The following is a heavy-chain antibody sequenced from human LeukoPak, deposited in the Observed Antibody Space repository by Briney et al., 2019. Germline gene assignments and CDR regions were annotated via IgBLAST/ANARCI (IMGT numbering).Heavy chain of an antibody. J-gene: IGHJ4*02. Sequence: SETLSLTCAVSGGSISSSNWWSWVRQPPGKGLEWIGEIYHSGSTYYNPSLKSRVTISVDTSKNQFSLKLSSVTAADTAVYYCAREDYGDYKARFDYWGQGTLVTVSS. CDR1: GGSISSSNW. D-gene: IGHD4-17*01. V-gene: IGHV4-4*02. CDR3: AREDYGDYKARFDY. CDR2: IYHSGST.